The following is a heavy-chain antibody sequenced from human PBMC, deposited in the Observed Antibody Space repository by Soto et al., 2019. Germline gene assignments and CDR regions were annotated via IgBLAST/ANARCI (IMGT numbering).Heavy chain of an antibody. CDR1: GYTFTSYG. Sequence: ASVKVSCKASGYTFTSYGISWVRQAPGQGLEWMGWISAYNGNTNYAQKLQGRVTMTTDTSTSTAYMELRSLRSDDTAVYYCARDLRYYYGSGSYYYDAFDIWGQGTMVTVSS. CDR3: ARDLRYYYGSGSYYYDAFDI. CDR2: ISAYNGNT. D-gene: IGHD3-10*01. V-gene: IGHV1-18*01. J-gene: IGHJ3*02.